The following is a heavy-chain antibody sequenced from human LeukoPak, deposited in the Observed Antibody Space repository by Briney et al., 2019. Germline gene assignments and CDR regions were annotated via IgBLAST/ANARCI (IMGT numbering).Heavy chain of an antibody. Sequence: GRSLRLSCAASGFTFSSYGMRWVRQAPGKGLEGVSAISGSGGSTYYAGSVKGRFTISRDNSKNTLYLQMHSLRARDTAVYYCAKASLRVVPSATFDYWGQGTLVTVSS. D-gene: IGHD2-2*01. CDR3: AKASLRVVPSATFDY. V-gene: IGHV3-23*01. J-gene: IGHJ4*02. CDR2: ISGSGGST. CDR1: GFTFSSYG.